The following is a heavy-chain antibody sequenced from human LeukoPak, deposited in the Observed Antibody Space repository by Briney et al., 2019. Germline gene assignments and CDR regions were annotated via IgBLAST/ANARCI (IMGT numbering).Heavy chain of an antibody. Sequence: GGSLRLSCAASGFTFSDYYMSWIRQAPGKGLEWVSYISSNGSTIYHADSVKGRFTISRDSAKNSLYLQMNSLRAEDTAVYYCARVPGYYDSSGYRGGDVAFDIWGQGTMVTVSS. D-gene: IGHD3-22*01. CDR1: GFTFSDYY. V-gene: IGHV3-11*04. J-gene: IGHJ3*02. CDR3: ARVPGYYDSSGYRGGDVAFDI. CDR2: ISSNGSTI.